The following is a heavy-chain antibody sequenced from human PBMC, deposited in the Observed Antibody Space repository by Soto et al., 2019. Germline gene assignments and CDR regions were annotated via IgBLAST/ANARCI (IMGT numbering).Heavy chain of an antibody. CDR1: GFTFSSYA. Sequence: EVQLLESGGGLVQPGGSLRLSCAASGFTFSSYAMSWVRQAPGKGLEWVSAISGSGGSTYYADSVKGMFTISRDNSKNTLYLQMNSLRAEDTAVYYCANCGREQLDPYYYGMDVWGRGTTVTVSS. CDR2: ISGSGGST. CDR3: ANCGREQLDPYYYGMDV. D-gene: IGHD1-1*01. V-gene: IGHV3-23*01. J-gene: IGHJ6*02.